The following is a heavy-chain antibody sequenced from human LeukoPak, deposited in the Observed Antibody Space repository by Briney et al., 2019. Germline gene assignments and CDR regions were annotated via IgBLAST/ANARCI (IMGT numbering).Heavy chain of an antibody. CDR2: IWHDGSNK. D-gene: IGHD6-13*01. J-gene: IGHJ4*02. V-gene: IGHV3-33*01. CDR3: ARAPQLGYLFDY. Sequence: GSLRLSCVASGFTFSTNVMHWVRQAPGKGLEWVALIWHDGSNKYYADSVKDRFTISRDNSKNTLYLQMNSLRAEDTAVYYCARAPQLGYLFDYWGQGTLVTVSS. CDR1: GFTFSTNV.